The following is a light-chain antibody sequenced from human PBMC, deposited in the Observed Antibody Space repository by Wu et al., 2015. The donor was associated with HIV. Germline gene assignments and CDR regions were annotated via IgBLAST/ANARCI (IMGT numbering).Light chain of an antibody. V-gene: IGKV3-20*01. Sequence: EIVLTQSPGTLSLSPGERATLSCRASQSVTSTFLAWYQQKPGQAPRLLIYDASSRATGIPDRFSGSGSATDFTLTITRLEPEDFAVYYCQQYGGSPFTFGPGTKVDLK. CDR1: QSVTSTF. CDR2: DAS. CDR3: QQYGGSPFT. J-gene: IGKJ3*01.